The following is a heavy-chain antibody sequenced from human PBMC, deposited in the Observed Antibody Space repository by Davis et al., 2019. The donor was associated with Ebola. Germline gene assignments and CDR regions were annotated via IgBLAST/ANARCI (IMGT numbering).Heavy chain of an antibody. CDR1: GFTFSSYA. V-gene: IGHV3-30*04. CDR2: ISYDGSNK. CDR3: AKDDYGSGSPFDY. Sequence: PGGSLRLSCSVSGFTFSSYAMHWVRQAPGKGLEWAAVISYDGSNKYYGDSVKGRFTISRDNSKNTLYLQMNSLRAEDTAVYYCAKDDYGSGSPFDYWGQGTLVTVSS. J-gene: IGHJ4*02. D-gene: IGHD3-10*01.